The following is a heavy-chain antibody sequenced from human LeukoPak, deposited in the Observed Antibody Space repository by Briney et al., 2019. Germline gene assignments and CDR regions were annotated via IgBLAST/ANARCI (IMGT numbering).Heavy chain of an antibody. J-gene: IGHJ4*02. Sequence: SVKVSCKASGYTFTGYYMYWVRQAPGQGLEWMGGIIPIFGTANYAQKFQGRVTITTDESTSTAYMELSSLRSEDTAVYYCARALAAAGNIFGYWGQGTLVTVSS. CDR3: ARALAAAGNIFGY. D-gene: IGHD6-13*01. V-gene: IGHV1-69*05. CDR2: IIPIFGTA. CDR1: GYTFTGYY.